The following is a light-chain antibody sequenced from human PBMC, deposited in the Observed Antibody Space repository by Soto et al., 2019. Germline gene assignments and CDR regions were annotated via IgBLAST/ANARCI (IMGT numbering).Light chain of an antibody. V-gene: IGKV3-20*01. CDR3: QQYGSLPRT. Sequence: EIVLTQSPGTLSLSPGERATLSCRASQSVTNTFLSWYQQKPGQAPRLLIYGVSSRATGIPDRFSGSGSGTDFTLTISRLEPEDFAVYYCQQYGSLPRTFGQGTKVEIK. CDR2: GVS. CDR1: QSVTNTF. J-gene: IGKJ1*01.